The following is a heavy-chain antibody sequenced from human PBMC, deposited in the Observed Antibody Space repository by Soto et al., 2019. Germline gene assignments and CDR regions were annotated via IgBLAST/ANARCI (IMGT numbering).Heavy chain of an antibody. CDR1: GFTFSTYP. V-gene: IGHV3-23*01. CDR3: AKDRERIATRSIDY. J-gene: IGHJ4*02. CDR2: ISGSGVST. Sequence: EVQLLESGGGLVQPGGSLRLSCAASGFTFSTYPWTWVRRAPGKGLEWVSGISGSGVSTYYADSVKGRFTISRDNSKSTLYLQMNSLRAEDTAVYYCAKDRERIATRSIDYWGQGTLVTVSS. D-gene: IGHD6-6*01.